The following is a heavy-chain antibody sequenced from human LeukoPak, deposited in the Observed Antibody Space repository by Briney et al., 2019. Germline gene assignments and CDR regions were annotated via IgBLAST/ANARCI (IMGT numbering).Heavy chain of an antibody. D-gene: IGHD3-10*01. CDR3: ERNMVRGYEDAFDI. J-gene: IGHJ3*02. V-gene: IGHV3-21*01. CDR1: GFTFSSYS. Sequence: GGSLRLSCAASGFTFSSYSMNWVRQAPGKGLEWVSSISSSSSYIYYADSVKGRFTISRDNAKNSLYLQMNSLRAEDTAVYYCERNMVRGYEDAFDIWGQGTMVTASS. CDR2: ISSSSSYI.